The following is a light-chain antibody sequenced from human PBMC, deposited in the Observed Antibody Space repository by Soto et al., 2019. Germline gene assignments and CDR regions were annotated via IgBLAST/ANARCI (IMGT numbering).Light chain of an antibody. Sequence: EIVMPQSPATLSVSPGDRATLSCRASQTTNTNLAWYQQKPGQTPRLLIYGASTRAAGIPARFSGSGSGTEFTLSISSLQSEDFALYYCQQYNNWPLTFGQGTKVDIK. CDR3: QQYNNWPLT. J-gene: IGKJ1*01. V-gene: IGKV3-15*01. CDR2: GAS. CDR1: QTTNTN.